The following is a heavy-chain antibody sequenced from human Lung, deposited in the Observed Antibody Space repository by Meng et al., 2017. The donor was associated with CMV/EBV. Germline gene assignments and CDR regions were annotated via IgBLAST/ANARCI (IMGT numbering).Heavy chain of an antibody. CDR3: ASGTPGRSYCDY. J-gene: IGHJ4*02. CDR2: FVNYVDT. Sequence: QVHLLHSGPEMKKPGSSVRVSCKASGYPFGSYGICWVRQAPGQGLEWMGWFVNYVDTYPAPKFQGRVTMTTDTHTNTAFMELRSLTSDDTAVYYCASGTPGRSYCDYWGQGTLVTVSS. D-gene: IGHD2-15*01. V-gene: IGHV1-18*01. CDR1: GYPFGSYG.